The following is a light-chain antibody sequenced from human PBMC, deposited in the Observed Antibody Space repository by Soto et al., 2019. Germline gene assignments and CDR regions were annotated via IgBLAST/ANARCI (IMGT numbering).Light chain of an antibody. CDR1: SSDVGGYNY. V-gene: IGLV2-14*01. CDR3: SSYTSSSTQV. CDR2: EVS. Sequence: QPASVSGSPGQSITISCTGTSSDVGGYNYVSWYQQHPGKAPKLMIYEVSNRPSGVSNRFSGSKSGNTASLTISGLQAEDEADYYCSSYTSSSTQVFGTGTKVTVL. J-gene: IGLJ1*01.